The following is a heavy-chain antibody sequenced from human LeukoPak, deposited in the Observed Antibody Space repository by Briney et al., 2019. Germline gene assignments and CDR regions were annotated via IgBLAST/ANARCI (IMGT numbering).Heavy chain of an antibody. V-gene: IGHV4-30-4*08. CDR2: IYYSGST. D-gene: IGHD3-22*01. CDR1: GGSFSGYY. J-gene: IGHJ4*02. CDR3: ARENSRGYYSDY. Sequence: SETLSLTCAVYGGSFSGYYWSWIRQPPGKGLEWIGYIYYSGSTYYNPSLKSRVTISVDTSKNQFSLKLSSVTAADTAVYYCARENSRGYYSDYWGQGALVTVSS.